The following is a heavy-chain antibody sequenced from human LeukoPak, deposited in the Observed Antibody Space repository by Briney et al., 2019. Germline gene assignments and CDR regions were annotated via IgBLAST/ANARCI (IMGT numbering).Heavy chain of an antibody. CDR1: GSTFSSYS. CDR3: ASECITGTSLPFY. J-gene: IGHJ4*02. V-gene: IGHV3-21*01. Sequence: GGSLRLTCAASGSTFSSYSMNWVRQAPGKGLEWVSSINSSSSYIYYADSVNGRFTITRDNAKNSLYLQMNSLSAEDTAVYSCASECITGTSLPFYWGQGTLVTVSS. D-gene: IGHD1-20*01. CDR2: INSSSSYI.